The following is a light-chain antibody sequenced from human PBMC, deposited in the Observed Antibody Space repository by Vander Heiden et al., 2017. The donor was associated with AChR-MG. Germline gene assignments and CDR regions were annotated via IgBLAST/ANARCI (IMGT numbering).Light chain of an antibody. V-gene: IGKV3-11*01. CDR1: QSVSSY. CDR2: DAS. CDR3: QQRSNWPLN. J-gene: IGKJ3*01. Sequence: EIVLTQSPATLSLSPGERATLSCRASQSVSSYLAWYQQKPGQAPRLLIYDASNRATGIPARFSGSGSGTDFTLTISSLEPEDFAVYYCQQRSNWPLNLGPGTKVDIK.